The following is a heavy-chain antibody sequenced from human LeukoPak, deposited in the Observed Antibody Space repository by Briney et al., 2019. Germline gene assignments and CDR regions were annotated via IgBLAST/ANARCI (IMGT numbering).Heavy chain of an antibody. V-gene: IGHV3-74*01. D-gene: IGHD6-25*01. CDR1: GFTFSSYW. J-gene: IGHJ6*02. Sequence: GGSLRLSCAASGFTFSSYWMHWVRQAPGKGLVWVSRINSDGSSTNYADSVKGRFTISRDNAKNTLYLQMKSLRAEDTAVYYCAKDRSSGPHYYYGMDVWGQGTTVTVSS. CDR3: AKDRSSGPHYYYGMDV. CDR2: INSDGSST.